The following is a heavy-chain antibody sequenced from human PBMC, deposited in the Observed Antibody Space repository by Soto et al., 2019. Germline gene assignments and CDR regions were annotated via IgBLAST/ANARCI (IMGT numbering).Heavy chain of an antibody. CDR1: GFTFTSSA. Sequence: GSSVQVSCKASGFTFTSSAVQWVRQARGQRLEWIGWIVVGSGNTNYAQKFQERVTITRDMSTSTAYMELSSLRSEDTAVYYCEADPSPIAVAGMKLYYGMDVRGQ. D-gene: IGHD6-19*01. J-gene: IGHJ6*01. V-gene: IGHV1-58*01. CDR3: EADPSPIAVAGMKLYYGMDV. CDR2: IVVGSGNT.